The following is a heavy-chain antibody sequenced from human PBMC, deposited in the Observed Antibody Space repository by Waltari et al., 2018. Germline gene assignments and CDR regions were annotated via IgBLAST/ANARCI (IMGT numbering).Heavy chain of an antibody. CDR1: GGSFSGYY. CDR3: AREGLGQLFDAFAI. Sequence: QVQLQQWGAGLLKPSETLSLTCAVHGGSFSGYYWSWTRQPPGKGLEWFGEINPTGSTNYYPTIKSRVTISVYTSKNQFSLKLSAVTAADTAVYYCAREGLGQLFDAFAIWGQGTMVTVSS. D-gene: IGHD2-2*01. J-gene: IGHJ3*02. V-gene: IGHV4-34*01. CDR2: INPTGST.